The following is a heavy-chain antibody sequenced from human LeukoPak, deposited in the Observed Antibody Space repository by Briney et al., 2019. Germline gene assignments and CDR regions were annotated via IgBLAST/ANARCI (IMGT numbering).Heavy chain of an antibody. CDR1: GFTFSDYY. CDR3: ASWLTPNNYFDP. D-gene: IGHD3-9*01. Sequence: SGGSLRLSCVASGFTFSDYYMNWIRQAPGKGLEWVAVIWYDGSKKYYVDSVKGRFTISRDNSKNTLYLQMNSLRAEDTAVYYCASWLTPNNYFDPWGQGTLVTVSS. V-gene: IGHV3-33*08. J-gene: IGHJ5*02. CDR2: IWYDGSKK.